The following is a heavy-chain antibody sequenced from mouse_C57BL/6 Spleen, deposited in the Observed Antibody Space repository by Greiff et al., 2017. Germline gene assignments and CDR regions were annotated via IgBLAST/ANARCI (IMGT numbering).Heavy chain of an antibody. D-gene: IGHD1-1*01. Sequence: VHLVESGPGLVQPSQSLSITCTVSGFSLTSYGVHWVRQSPGKGLEWLGVLWRGGSTDYNAAFMSRLSITKDNSKSQVFFKMNSLQADDTAIYYCAKKSYGSSYWYFDVWGTGTTVTVSS. CDR1: GFSLTSYG. J-gene: IGHJ1*03. CDR2: LWRGGST. V-gene: IGHV2-5*01. CDR3: AKKSYGSSYWYFDV.